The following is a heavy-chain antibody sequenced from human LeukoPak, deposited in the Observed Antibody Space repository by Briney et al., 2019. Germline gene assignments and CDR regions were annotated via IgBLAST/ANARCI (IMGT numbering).Heavy chain of an antibody. CDR1: GYSISSGYY. V-gene: IGHV4-38-2*02. CDR2: IYHSGST. Sequence: SETLSLTCTVSGYSISSGYYWGWIRQPPGKGLEWIGSIYHSGSTYYNPSLKSRVTISIHTSKNHLSLKLSSVTAADTAVYYCARGRALFDWGQGTLVTVSS. J-gene: IGHJ4*02. D-gene: IGHD2-21*01. CDR3: ARGRALFD.